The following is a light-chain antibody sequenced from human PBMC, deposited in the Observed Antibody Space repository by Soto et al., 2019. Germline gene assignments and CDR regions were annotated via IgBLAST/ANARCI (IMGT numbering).Light chain of an antibody. CDR2: GNS. CDR1: SSNIGAGYD. CDR3: QSYDSSLSGWV. J-gene: IGLJ3*02. V-gene: IGLV1-40*01. Sequence: QSVLTQQPSVSGAPGQRVTISCTGSSSNIGAGYDVHWYQQLPGTAPKLLIYGNSNRPSGVPDRFSGSKSGTSASLAITGLQAEDEAGYYCQSYDSSLSGWVFGGGTKLTVL.